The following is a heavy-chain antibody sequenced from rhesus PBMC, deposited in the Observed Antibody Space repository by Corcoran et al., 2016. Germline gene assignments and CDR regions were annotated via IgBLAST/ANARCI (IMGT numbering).Heavy chain of an antibody. D-gene: IGHD2-27*01. CDR1: GYSISSGYD. V-gene: IGHV4-127*01. CDR2: IYGSVSST. CDR3: ATGRGCSGRVGAFDF. J-gene: IGHJ3*01. Sequence: QVQLQESGPGVVKPSETLSLTCDVSGYSISSGYDWSWIRQPPWKGLEWIRYIYGSVSSTNYKPSLKSGVTLSVVTSRNPHSLTLSSVTTADTAVDYCATGRGCSGRVGAFDFCGQGLRVTVSS.